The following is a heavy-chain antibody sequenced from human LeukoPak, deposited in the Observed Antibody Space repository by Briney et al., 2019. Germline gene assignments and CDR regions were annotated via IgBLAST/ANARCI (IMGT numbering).Heavy chain of an antibody. J-gene: IGHJ6*01. V-gene: IGHV3-21*01. CDR3: ARETSYCSGVSGYYGMYV. CDR1: GFTLSSHN. D-gene: IGHD2-15*01. Sequence: GGSLRLSCAASGFTLSSHNMNWVRQAPGKGLEWVSSITSGGYYIYYPDSVKGRFTISRDNAKNSLYLQMNSRRAEDTAVYYCARETSYCSGVSGYYGMYVWGEGTTVTVFS. CDR2: ITSGGYYI.